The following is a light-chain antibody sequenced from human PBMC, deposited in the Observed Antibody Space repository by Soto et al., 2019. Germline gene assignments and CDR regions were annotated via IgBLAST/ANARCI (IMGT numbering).Light chain of an antibody. J-gene: IGLJ1*01. CDR2: AST. CDR1: TSNLGAGYG. Sequence: QSVLTQPPSVSGAPGQRVTISCTGSTSNLGAGYGVHWYQQLPGTAPKLLIYASTNRPSGVSNRFSGSRSGNTASLTISGLQAEDEADYYCSSYTDSSNYVFGTGTKLTVL. V-gene: IGLV1-40*01. CDR3: SSYTDSSNYV.